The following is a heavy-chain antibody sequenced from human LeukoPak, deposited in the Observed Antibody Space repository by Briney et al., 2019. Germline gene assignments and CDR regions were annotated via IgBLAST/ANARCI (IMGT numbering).Heavy chain of an antibody. CDR2: ISSSSSTI. V-gene: IGHV3-48*01. CDR1: GFTFSSYS. D-gene: IGHD2-2*01. Sequence: PGGSLRLSCAASGFTFSSYSMNWVRQAPGKGLEWVSYISSSSSTIYYADSVKGRFTISRDNAKNSLYLQMNSLRAEDTAVYYCARGPRSSRVVPAAMNAFDIWGQGTMVTVSS. J-gene: IGHJ3*02. CDR3: ARGPRSSRVVPAAMNAFDI.